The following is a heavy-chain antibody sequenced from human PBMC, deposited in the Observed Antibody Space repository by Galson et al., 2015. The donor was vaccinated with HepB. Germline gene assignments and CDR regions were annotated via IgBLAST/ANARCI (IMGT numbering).Heavy chain of an antibody. CDR3: ARERNDFWSGYSVGYFDL. D-gene: IGHD3-3*01. J-gene: IGHJ2*01. V-gene: IGHV3-48*01. Sequence: SLRLSCAASGFTFRSYSMNWVRKAPGKGLEWVSYISSSSSTIYYADSVKGRFTISRDNGKNSLYLQMNSLRAEDTAVYYCARERNDFWSGYSVGYFDLWGRGTLVTVSS. CDR1: GFTFRSYS. CDR2: ISSSSSTI.